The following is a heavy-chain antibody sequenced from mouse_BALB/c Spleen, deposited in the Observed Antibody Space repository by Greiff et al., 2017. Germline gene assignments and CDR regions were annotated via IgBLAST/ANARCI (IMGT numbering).Heavy chain of an antibody. J-gene: IGHJ4*01. Sequence: VQLQQSGPELVKPGASVKISCKASGYSFTGYYMHWVKQSHVKSLEWIGRINPYNGATSYNQNFKDKASLTVDKSSSTAYMELHSLTSEDSAVYYCAREDGSSYRDYAMDYWGQGTSVTVSS. CDR2: INPYNGAT. CDR1: GYSFTGYY. D-gene: IGHD1-1*01. V-gene: IGHV1-26*01. CDR3: AREDGSSYRDYAMDY.